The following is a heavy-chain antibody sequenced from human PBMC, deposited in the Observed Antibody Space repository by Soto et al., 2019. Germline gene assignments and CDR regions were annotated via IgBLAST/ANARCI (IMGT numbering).Heavy chain of an antibody. CDR3: AKSCSSTSCYGVPGYY. V-gene: IGHV3-23*01. J-gene: IGHJ4*02. CDR1: GFTFSSYA. D-gene: IGHD2-2*01. CDR2: ISGSGGST. Sequence: GGSLRLSCAASGFTFSSYAMSWVRQAPGKGLEWVSAISGSGGSTYYADSVKGRFTISRDNSKNTLYLQMNSLRAEDTAVYYCAKSCSSTSCYGVPGYYWGQGTLVTVSS.